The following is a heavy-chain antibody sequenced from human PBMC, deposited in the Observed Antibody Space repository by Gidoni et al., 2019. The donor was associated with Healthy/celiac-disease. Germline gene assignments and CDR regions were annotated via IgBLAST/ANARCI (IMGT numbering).Heavy chain of an antibody. J-gene: IGHJ3*02. CDR3: ARGGRLDSGSYYAFDI. CDR2: MNPNSGNT. CDR1: GYTFTSYD. Sequence: QVQLVQSGAEVNKPGASVKVSCKASGYTFTSYDINRVRQATGPRLEWMGWMNPNSGNTGYAQKFQGRVTMTRNTSISTAYMELSSLRSEDTAVYYCARGGRLDSGSYYAFDIWGQGTMVTVSS. V-gene: IGHV1-8*01. D-gene: IGHD1-26*01.